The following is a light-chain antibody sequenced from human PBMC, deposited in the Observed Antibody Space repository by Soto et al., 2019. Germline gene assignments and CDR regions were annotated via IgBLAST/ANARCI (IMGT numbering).Light chain of an antibody. Sequence: AIQMTQSPSSLSASVGDRVTITCRASQGIRNDLGWYQQKPGKAPKLLIYAASTLRSGVPSRFSGSGSGTDFTLTIGSLQPEDFATYYCLQDYDYPLTFGGGTKVDIK. J-gene: IGKJ4*01. CDR1: QGIRND. CDR3: LQDYDYPLT. V-gene: IGKV1-6*01. CDR2: AAS.